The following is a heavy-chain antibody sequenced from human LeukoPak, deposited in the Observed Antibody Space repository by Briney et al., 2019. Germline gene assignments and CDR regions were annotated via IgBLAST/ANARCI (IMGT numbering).Heavy chain of an antibody. CDR3: ASVGDGYNFDY. V-gene: IGHV4-30-4*08. CDR2: IYYSGST. D-gene: IGHD5-24*01. Sequence: SETPSLTCTVSGGSISSGDYYWSWIRQPPGKGLEWIGYIYYSGSTYYNPSLKSRVTISVDTSKNQFSLKLSSVTAADTAVYYCASVGDGYNFDYWGQGTLVTVSS. J-gene: IGHJ4*02. CDR1: GGSISSGDYY.